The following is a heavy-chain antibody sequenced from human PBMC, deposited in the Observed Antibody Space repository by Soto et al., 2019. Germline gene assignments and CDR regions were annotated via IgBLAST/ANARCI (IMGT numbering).Heavy chain of an antibody. J-gene: IGHJ4*02. Sequence: GGSLRLSCAASGFTFSSYGMHWVRQAPGKGLEWVAVIWYDGSNKYYADSVKGRFTISRDNSKNTLYLQMNSLRAEDTAVYYCARELRTAMVPYCFDYWGQGTLVTVSS. D-gene: IGHD5-18*01. CDR3: ARELRTAMVPYCFDY. V-gene: IGHV3-33*01. CDR1: GFTFSSYG. CDR2: IWYDGSNK.